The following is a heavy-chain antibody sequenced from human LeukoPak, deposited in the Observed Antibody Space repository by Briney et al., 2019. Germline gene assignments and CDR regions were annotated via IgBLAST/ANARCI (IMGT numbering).Heavy chain of an antibody. CDR1: GYSFTSFW. V-gene: IGHV5-51*01. CDR3: ARTFGESPLNYYYGMDV. Sequence: GESLKISCKGSGYSFTSFWISWVRQRPGKGLEWMGIIYPDEPKITYSPSFQSQVTISADKSISTAYLQWNSLKASDTAMYYCARTFGESPLNYYYGMDVWSQGTTVTVSS. CDR2: IYPDEPKI. D-gene: IGHD3-10*01. J-gene: IGHJ6*02.